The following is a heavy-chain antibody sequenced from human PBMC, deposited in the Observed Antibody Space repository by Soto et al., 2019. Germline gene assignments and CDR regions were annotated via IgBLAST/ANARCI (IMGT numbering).Heavy chain of an antibody. CDR1: GCYFTAYD. V-gene: IGHV1-8*02. CDR2: MNPIDGAT. Sequence: ASVKVSCKASGCYFTAYDINWVRQASGQGLEWMGWMNPIDGATGSARRFQGRVSMTRNTATGTAYLELTSLRSDDTAVYYCGRGPSPRAPAGGTPYYYAMEVWGQGTTVTVSS. J-gene: IGHJ6*01. CDR3: GRGPSPRAPAGGTPYYYAMEV. D-gene: IGHD6-13*01.